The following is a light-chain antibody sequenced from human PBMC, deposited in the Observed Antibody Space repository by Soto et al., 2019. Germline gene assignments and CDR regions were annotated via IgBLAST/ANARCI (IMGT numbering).Light chain of an antibody. CDR1: QSLSSSF. V-gene: IGKV3-20*01. CDR3: QQYGNSRT. Sequence: EIVLTQSPGTLSLSPGERATLSCRASQSLSSSFFAWYQQKPGQAPRLLIYGASTRATGIPDRFSGSGSGTDFTLTITRLEPEDFAVYYCQQYGNSRTFGQGTKVDIK. J-gene: IGKJ1*01. CDR2: GAS.